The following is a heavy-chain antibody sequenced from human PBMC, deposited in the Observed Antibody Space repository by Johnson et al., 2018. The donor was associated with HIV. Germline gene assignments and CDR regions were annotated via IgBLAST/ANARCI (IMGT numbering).Heavy chain of an antibody. J-gene: IGHJ3*01. V-gene: IGHV3-66*01. D-gene: IGHD1-26*01. CDR1: GFTFDDYD. CDR3: ARESASSGRYSGAFDF. Sequence: VQLVESGGDVVRPGGSLRLSCAASGFTFDDYDMTWVRQPPGKGLEWVSVIYSGGTTYYADSVKGRFTISRDNSNNTLYLQMNSLRAEDTAGYYCARESASSGRYSGAFDFWGQGTMVTVSS. CDR2: IYSGGTT.